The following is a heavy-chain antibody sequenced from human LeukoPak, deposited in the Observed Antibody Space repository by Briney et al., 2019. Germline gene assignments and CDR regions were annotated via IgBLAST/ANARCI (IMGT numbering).Heavy chain of an antibody. D-gene: IGHD3-10*02. CDR2: IKQDGSEK. V-gene: IGHV3-7*01. CDR1: GFTFSSYW. Sequence: GGSLRLSCAASGFTFSSYWMSWVRQAPGKGLEWVANIKQDGSEKYYVDSVKGRFTISRDNAKNSLYLQMNSLRAEDTAVYYCARYLSSGTPFAPFDYWGQGTLVTVSS. J-gene: IGHJ4*02. CDR3: ARYLSSGTPFAPFDY.